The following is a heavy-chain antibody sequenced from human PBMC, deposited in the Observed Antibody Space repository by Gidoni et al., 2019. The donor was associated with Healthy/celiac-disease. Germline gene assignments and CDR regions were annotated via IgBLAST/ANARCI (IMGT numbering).Heavy chain of an antibody. J-gene: IGHJ4*02. CDR3: ARVQTISHIVVVIEKLDY. CDR2: ISAYNGNT. Sequence: QVQLVQSGAEVKKPGASVKVSCKASGYTFTSYGISWVRQAPGQGLEWMGWISAYNGNTNYAQKLQGRVTMTTDTSTSTAYMELRSLRSDDTAVYYCARVQTISHIVVVIEKLDYWGQGTLVTVSS. D-gene: IGHD3-22*01. V-gene: IGHV1-18*01. CDR1: GYTFTSYG.